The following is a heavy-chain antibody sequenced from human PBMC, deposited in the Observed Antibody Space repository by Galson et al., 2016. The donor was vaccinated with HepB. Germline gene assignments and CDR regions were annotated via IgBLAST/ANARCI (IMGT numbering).Heavy chain of an antibody. CDR2: ISSRSSTI. J-gene: IGHJ4*02. Sequence: SLRLSCAASGFTFSDYYMNWIRQAPGKGLEWISYISSRSSTIYYADSVKGRFTISRNNAKNSLFLQMSSLRSEDTAVYYCARDGGSGWSRLWWGQGTLVAVSS. CDR1: GFTFSDYY. CDR3: ARDGGSGWSRLW. D-gene: IGHD6-19*01. V-gene: IGHV3-11*04.